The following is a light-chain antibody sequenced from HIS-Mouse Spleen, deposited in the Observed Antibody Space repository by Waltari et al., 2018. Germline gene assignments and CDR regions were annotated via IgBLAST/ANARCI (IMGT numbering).Light chain of an antibody. J-gene: IGLJ2*01. V-gene: IGLV3-10*01. CDR1: AVPKKY. CDR3: YSTDSSGNHRV. CDR2: EDS. Sequence: SYELPQPPSVSVSPGQTARITFSGHAVPKKYAYWYQQNSGQAPVLVSYEDSKRPPGIPERFSGSSSGTMATLTISGAQVEDEADYYCYSTDSSGNHRVFGGGTKLTVL.